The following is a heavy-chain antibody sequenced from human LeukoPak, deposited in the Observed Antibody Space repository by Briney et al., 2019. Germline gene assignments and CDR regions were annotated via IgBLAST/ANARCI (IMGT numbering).Heavy chain of an antibody. D-gene: IGHD3-16*01. V-gene: IGHV3-30*02. J-gene: IGHJ3*02. Sequence: GGSLRLSCAATGFTFSIYGINWVRQAPGKGLEWVAFIRSDGSDKYYADSVRGRFIISRDNSKNTLYLQMNSLRAEDTAVYYCARGRGELLDAFDIWGQGTMVTVSS. CDR2: IRSDGSDK. CDR3: ARGRGELLDAFDI. CDR1: GFTFSIYG.